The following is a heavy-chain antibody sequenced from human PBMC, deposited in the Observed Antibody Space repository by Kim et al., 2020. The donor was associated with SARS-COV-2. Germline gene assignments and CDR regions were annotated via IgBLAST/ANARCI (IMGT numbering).Heavy chain of an antibody. CDR3: ARSFLWFGELLPPSWVSFYFDY. D-gene: IGHD3-10*01. CDR1: GGSISSSSYY. Sequence: SETLSLTCTVSGGSISSSSYYWGWIRQPPGKGLEWIGSIYYSGSTYYNPSLKSRVTISVDTSKNQFSLKLSSVTAADTAVYYCARSFLWFGELLPPSWVSFYFDYWAQGTVVTVSS. CDR2: IYYSGST. J-gene: IGHJ4*02. V-gene: IGHV4-39*01.